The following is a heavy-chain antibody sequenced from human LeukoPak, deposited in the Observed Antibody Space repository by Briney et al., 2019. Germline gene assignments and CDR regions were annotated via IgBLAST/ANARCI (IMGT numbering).Heavy chain of an antibody. J-gene: IGHJ6*03. CDR2: IIPLFGTA. Sequence: SVKVSCKVSGDTFSSYAINWVRQAPGQGLEWMGKIIPLFGTADYAQKLQGRVTITTDESTITAYMELSSLRSEDTAVYYCARSDYYYYYMDVWGKGTTVTVSS. CDR1: GDTFSSYA. CDR3: ARSDYYYYYMDV. V-gene: IGHV1-69*05.